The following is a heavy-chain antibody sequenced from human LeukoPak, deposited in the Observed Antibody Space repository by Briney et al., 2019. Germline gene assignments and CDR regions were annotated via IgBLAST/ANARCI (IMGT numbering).Heavy chain of an antibody. CDR2: ISDSGITI. CDR3: ARVGSGYSFDY. V-gene: IGHV3-11*01. D-gene: IGHD3-22*01. Sequence: GGSLRLSCAASGFTFSDYYMSWIRQAPGKGLEWVSYISDSGITIYNADSVKGRFTIPRDNAKNSLFLQVNSLTAEDTAVYYCARVGSGYSFDYWGQGTLVTVSS. CDR1: GFTFSDYY. J-gene: IGHJ4*02.